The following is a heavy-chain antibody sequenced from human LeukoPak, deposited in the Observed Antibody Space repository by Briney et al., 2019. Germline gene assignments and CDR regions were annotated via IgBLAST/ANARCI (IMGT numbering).Heavy chain of an antibody. CDR1: KCTFRTYS. CDR2: IDTTSSTI. D-gene: IGHD4-11*01. J-gene: IGHJ4*02. Sequence: GGSLRLCCAASKCTFRTYSMNWVRQAPGKGLEWVSYIDTTSSTISYADSVKGRFTISRDNAKNSLYLQMNSLRAEDTAVYYCVRAQRMTTAAPYEFDYWGQGTLVTVSS. V-gene: IGHV3-48*01. CDR3: VRAQRMTTAAPYEFDY.